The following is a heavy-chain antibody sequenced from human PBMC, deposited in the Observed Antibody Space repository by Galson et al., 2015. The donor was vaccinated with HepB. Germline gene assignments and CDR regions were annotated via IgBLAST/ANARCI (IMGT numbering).Heavy chain of an antibody. J-gene: IGHJ3*02. V-gene: IGHV3-23*01. CDR3: AKDREAGVPAAIYAFDM. Sequence: SYAMHWVRQAPGKGLEWVSTISGSGGSTSYADSVKGRFTISRDNSKNTLYLQMNSLRAEDTAIYYCAKDREAGVPAAIYAFDMWGQGTMVTVSS. D-gene: IGHD2-2*02. CDR1: SYA. CDR2: ISGSGGST.